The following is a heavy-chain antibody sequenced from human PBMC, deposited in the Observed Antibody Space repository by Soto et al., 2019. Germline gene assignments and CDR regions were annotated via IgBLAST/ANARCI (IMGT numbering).Heavy chain of an antibody. CDR3: ASPAGNSRGAIDY. Sequence: SETLSLTCTVSDGSISSGDYYWSWIRQPPGKGLEWIGYIYYSGSTYYNPSLKSRVTISVDTSKNQFSLKLSSVTAADTAVYYCASPAGNSRGAIDYWGQGTLVTVSS. J-gene: IGHJ4*02. D-gene: IGHD6-13*01. V-gene: IGHV4-30-4*01. CDR2: IYYSGST. CDR1: DGSISSGDYY.